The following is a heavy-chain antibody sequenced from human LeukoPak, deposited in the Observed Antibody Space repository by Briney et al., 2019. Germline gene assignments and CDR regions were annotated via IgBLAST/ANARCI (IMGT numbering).Heavy chain of an antibody. V-gene: IGHV1-69*01. D-gene: IGHD5-24*01. J-gene: IGHJ4*02. Sequence: ASVKVSCKASGGTFSSYAISWVRQAPGQGLEWMGGIILIFGTANYAQKFQGRVTITADESTSTAYMELSSLRSEDTAVYYCAVRWLQSTGGFDYWGQGTLVTVSS. CDR2: IILIFGTA. CDR1: GGTFSSYA. CDR3: AVRWLQSTGGFDY.